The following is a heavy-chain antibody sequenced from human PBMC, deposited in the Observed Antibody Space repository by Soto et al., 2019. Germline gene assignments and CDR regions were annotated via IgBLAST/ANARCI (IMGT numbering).Heavy chain of an antibody. CDR1: GGTFSSYA. J-gene: IGHJ4*02. CDR2: IIPIFSTA. Sequence: SVKVSCKASGGTFSSYAISWVRQAPGQGLEWMGGIIPIFSTANYAQKFQGRVTITADESTSTAYMELSSLRSEDTAVYYCARSITIFGVVIYPRFDYWGQGTLVTVSS. CDR3: ARSITIFGVVIYPRFDY. D-gene: IGHD3-3*01. V-gene: IGHV1-69*13.